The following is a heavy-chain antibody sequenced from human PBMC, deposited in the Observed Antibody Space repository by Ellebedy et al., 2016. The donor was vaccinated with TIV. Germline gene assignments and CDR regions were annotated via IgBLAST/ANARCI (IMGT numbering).Heavy chain of an antibody. CDR3: ARRGRGPVGFDY. D-gene: IGHD3-10*01. Sequence: GGSLRLSXAGSGFTFSDYSMRWIRQPPGKRPECISYITGSANTIYYIDSVKGRFIISRDNAKNSLLLQMNSLKIEDTAVYYCARRGRGPVGFDYWGQGTLVTVSS. CDR2: ITGSANTI. V-gene: IGHV3-11*01. J-gene: IGHJ4*02. CDR1: GFTFSDYS.